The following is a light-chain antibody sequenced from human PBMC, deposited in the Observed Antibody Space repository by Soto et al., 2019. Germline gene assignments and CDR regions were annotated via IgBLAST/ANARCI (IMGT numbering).Light chain of an antibody. V-gene: IGLV2-14*01. CDR2: EVT. J-gene: IGLJ1*01. CDR1: SSDVGAYNY. CDR3: SSYTTSSTRA. Sequence: QSALTQPASVSGSPGQSITISCTGTSSDVGAYNYVSWYQQHPGKVPKLIIYEVTNRPSGVSNRFSGSKSGNTASLTISGLQAEDEADYYCSSYTTSSTRAFGPGTKVTVL.